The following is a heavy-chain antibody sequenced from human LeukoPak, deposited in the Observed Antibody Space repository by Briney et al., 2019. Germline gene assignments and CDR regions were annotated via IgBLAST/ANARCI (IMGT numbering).Heavy chain of an antibody. CDR1: GFTFSSYA. J-gene: IGHJ4*02. Sequence: GGSLRLSCAASGFTFSSYAMSWVRQAPGKGLEWVSAISGSGGSTYYADSVKGRFTISRDNSKNTLYLQMNSLRAEDTAAYYCAKGGVDFWSALDYWGQGTLVTVSS. V-gene: IGHV3-23*01. CDR2: ISGSGGST. D-gene: IGHD3-3*01. CDR3: AKGGVDFWSALDY.